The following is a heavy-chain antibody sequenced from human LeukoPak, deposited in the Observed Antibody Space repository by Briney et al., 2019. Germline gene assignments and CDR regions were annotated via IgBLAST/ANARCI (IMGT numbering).Heavy chain of an antibody. V-gene: IGHV5-51*01. J-gene: IGHJ4*02. D-gene: IGHD4-23*01. CDR2: VYPGDSDT. CDR3: ARHRGNSIKAFDY. Sequence: GESLKISCKGSGYSFTSYWIGWVRQMPGKGLEWMGVVYPGDSDTRYSPSFQGQVTISADKSISTAYLQWSSLKASDTAMYYCARHRGNSIKAFDYWGQGTLVTDSS. CDR1: GYSFTSYW.